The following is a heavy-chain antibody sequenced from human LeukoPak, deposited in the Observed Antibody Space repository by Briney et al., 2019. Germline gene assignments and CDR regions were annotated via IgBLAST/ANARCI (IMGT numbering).Heavy chain of an antibody. CDR3: ARRAPEWEWLLYDGRWFDP. J-gene: IGHJ5*02. Sequence: SETLSLTCAVYGGSFSGYYWSWIRQPPGKGLEWIGEINHSGSTNYNPSLKSRVTISVDTSKNRFSLKLSSVTAADTAVYYCARRAPEWEWLLYDGRWFDPWGQGTLVTVSS. V-gene: IGHV4-34*01. CDR2: INHSGST. D-gene: IGHD3-3*01. CDR1: GGSFSGYY.